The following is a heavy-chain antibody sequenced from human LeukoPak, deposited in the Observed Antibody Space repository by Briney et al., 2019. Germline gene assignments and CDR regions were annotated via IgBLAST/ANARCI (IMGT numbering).Heavy chain of an antibody. V-gene: IGHV3-66*01. CDR2: IYSGGST. Sequence: GGSLRLSCAASGFTVSSNYMSWVRQAPEKGLEWVSVIYSGGSTYYADSVKGRFTISRDNSKNTLYLQMNSLRAEDTAVYYCARDLFYGDYAPYYYYGMDVWGQGTTVTVSS. J-gene: IGHJ6*02. CDR3: ARDLFYGDYAPYYYYGMDV. CDR1: GFTVSSNY. D-gene: IGHD4-17*01.